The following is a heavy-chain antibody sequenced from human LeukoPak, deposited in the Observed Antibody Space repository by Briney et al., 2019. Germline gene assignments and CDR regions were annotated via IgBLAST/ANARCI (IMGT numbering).Heavy chain of an antibody. CDR1: GYTFTSYG. V-gene: IGHV1-18*01. CDR3: AREGLPGSSAGVAGWFGP. D-gene: IGHD6-6*01. Sequence: GASVKVSCKASGYTFTSYGISWVRQAPGQGNEWMGWISAYNGNTNYAHKLQGRVTMTTDTSTSPAYMELRSLRSDDTAVYYCAREGLPGSSAGVAGWFGPWGQGTLVSVSS. J-gene: IGHJ5*02. CDR2: ISAYNGNT.